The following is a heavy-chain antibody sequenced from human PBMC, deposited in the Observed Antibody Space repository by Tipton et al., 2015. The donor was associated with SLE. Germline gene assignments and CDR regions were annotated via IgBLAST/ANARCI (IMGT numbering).Heavy chain of an antibody. CDR3: ARDGGGDMLDV. CDR2: IYYSGST. D-gene: IGHD2-21*02. Sequence: GLVKPSETLSLTCSVPGDSISNSNYYWGWIRQPPGKGLEWIGNIYYSGSTYYNPSLKSRVTMSVDTSKNEFSLNLDSLTTADTAMYFCARDGGGDMLDVWGQGALVTVSS. J-gene: IGHJ4*02. V-gene: IGHV4-39*07. CDR1: GDSISNSNYY.